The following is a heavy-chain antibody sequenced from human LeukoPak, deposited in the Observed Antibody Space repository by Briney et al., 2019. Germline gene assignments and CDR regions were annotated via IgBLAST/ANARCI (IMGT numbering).Heavy chain of an antibody. D-gene: IGHD3-3*01. CDR1: GFTFDDYA. V-gene: IGHV3-9*03. J-gene: IGHJ4*02. Sequence: GGSLRLSCAASGFTFDDYAMHWVRQAPGKGVEGVSGIIWNSGSIGYADSVKRRFTISRDNAKNSLYLQINSLRAEDMALYYCAKDGDFWSCYFDYWGQGTLVTVSS. CDR2: IIWNSGSI. CDR3: AKDGDFWSCYFDY.